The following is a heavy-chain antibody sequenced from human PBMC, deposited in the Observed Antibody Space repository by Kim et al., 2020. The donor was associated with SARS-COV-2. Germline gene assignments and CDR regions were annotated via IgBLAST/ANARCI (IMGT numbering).Heavy chain of an antibody. CDR2: ISSDSSYI. Sequence: GGSLRLSCAGSGFILSTYSMNWVRQAPGKGLEWVSSISSDSSYIFYADSVKGRFIISRDNAKDSLFLQMNSLRGEDTAVYYCATRLIGAPLDYWGQGALVTVSS. D-gene: IGHD2-2*01. V-gene: IGHV3-21*06. J-gene: IGHJ4*02. CDR1: GFILSTYS. CDR3: ATRLIGAPLDY.